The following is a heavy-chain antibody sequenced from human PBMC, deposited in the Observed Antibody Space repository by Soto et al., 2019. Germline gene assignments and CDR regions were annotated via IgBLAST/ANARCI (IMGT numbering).Heavy chain of an antibody. J-gene: IGHJ6*02. CDR3: AKDLGITMVRGVKYYYYGMDV. CDR1: GFTFSSYG. D-gene: IGHD3-10*01. CDR2: ISYDGSNK. V-gene: IGHV3-30*18. Sequence: PGGSLRLSCAASGFTFSSYGMHWVRQAPGKGLEWVAVISYDGSNKYYADSVKGRFTISRDNSKNTLYLQMNSLRAEDTAVYYCAKDLGITMVRGVKYYYYGMDVWGQGTTVTVSS.